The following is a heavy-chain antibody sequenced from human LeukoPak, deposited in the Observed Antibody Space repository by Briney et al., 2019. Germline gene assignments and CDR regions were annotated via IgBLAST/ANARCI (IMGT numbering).Heavy chain of an antibody. J-gene: IGHJ4*02. CDR2: LHHSGRT. Sequence: SETLSLTCTVSGYSISCGYYCVWIRQAPGKGLEWIGSLHHSGRTYYNPSLKSRVTISLYTPEIQFSLKLTSMSAADTAVYYCARGRLDGSYYFDYWGQGALAAVSS. V-gene: IGHV4-38-2*02. CDR1: GYSISCGYY. D-gene: IGHD2-15*01. CDR3: ARGRLDGSYYFDY.